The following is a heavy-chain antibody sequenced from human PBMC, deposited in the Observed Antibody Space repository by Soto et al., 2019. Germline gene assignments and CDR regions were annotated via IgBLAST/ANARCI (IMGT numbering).Heavy chain of an antibody. CDR2: IYPGDSDT. D-gene: IGHD6-6*01. CDR1: GYSFTSYW. CDR3: ARLPGHIRHSSSLEDV. Sequence: EESLKISCKGSGYSFTSYWIGWVRQMPGKGLEWMGIIYPGDSDTRYSPSFQGQVTISADKSISTAYLQWSSLKASDTAMYYCARLPGHIRHSSSLEDVWGKGTTVTVSS. V-gene: IGHV5-51*01. J-gene: IGHJ6*04.